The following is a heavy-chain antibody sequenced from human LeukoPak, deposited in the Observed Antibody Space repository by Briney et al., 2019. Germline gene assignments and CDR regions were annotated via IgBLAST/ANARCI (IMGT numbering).Heavy chain of an antibody. CDR1: GFTFSRYW. D-gene: IGHD2-15*01. J-gene: IGHJ4*02. Sequence: GGSLRLSCEASGFTFSRYWMSWVRQAPGKGLEWVASIKQDGSETFYVDSVKGRFTISRDNTKNSLYLQMNSLRAEDTAVYYCVRDRSRWVYWGQGTLVTVSS. CDR3: VRDRSRWVY. CDR2: IKQDGSET. V-gene: IGHV3-7*01.